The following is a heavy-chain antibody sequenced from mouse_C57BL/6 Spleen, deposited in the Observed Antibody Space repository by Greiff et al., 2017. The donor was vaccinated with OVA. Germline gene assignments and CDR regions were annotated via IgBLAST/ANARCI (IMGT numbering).Heavy chain of an antibody. D-gene: IGHD1-1*01. CDR1: GYSFTGYY. CDR3: ASSYYYGTGDFDV. V-gene: IGHV1-42*01. CDR2: INPSAGGT. J-gene: IGHJ1*03. Sequence: VHVKQSGPELVKPGASVKISCKASGYSFTGYYMNWVKQRPEKSLEWIGEINPSAGGTTYNQKFKGKATLTVDKSSSTAYMQLKSLTSEDSAVYYSASSYYYGTGDFDVWGTGTTVTVSS.